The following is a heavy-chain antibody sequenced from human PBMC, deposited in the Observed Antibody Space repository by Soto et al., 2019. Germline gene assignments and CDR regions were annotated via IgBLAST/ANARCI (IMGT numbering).Heavy chain of an antibody. J-gene: IGHJ4*02. Sequence: QVTLKESGPVLVKPTETLTLTCTVSGFSLSNIKVGVSWIRQPPGKALEWLAHIYSNDEKSYSTSLKSRLTISRDTYKSQVVLTMTKMDPVDTGTYYFARNSLRGRNYGDFDYWGQGTLVTVSS. CDR2: IYSNDEK. CDR1: GFSLSNIKVG. V-gene: IGHV2-26*01. CDR3: ARNSLRGRNYGDFDY. D-gene: IGHD5-18*01.